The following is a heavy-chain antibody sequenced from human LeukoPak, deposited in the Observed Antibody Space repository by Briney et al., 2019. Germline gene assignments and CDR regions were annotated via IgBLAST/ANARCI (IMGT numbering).Heavy chain of an antibody. D-gene: IGHD2-2*01. V-gene: IGHV1-69*13. CDR1: GYSFTDYA. CDR2: VIPMFGKP. J-gene: IGHJ2*01. CDR3: ARGGRPSAMRDPNWFFDL. Sequence: SVKVSCKTSGYSFTDYAISWVRQSPGQGLEWMGEVIPMFGKPTYAQKFQGKVTITADESTSTAYMELSSLRSDDTAVFFCARGGRPSAMRDPNWFFDLWGRGTLVTVSS.